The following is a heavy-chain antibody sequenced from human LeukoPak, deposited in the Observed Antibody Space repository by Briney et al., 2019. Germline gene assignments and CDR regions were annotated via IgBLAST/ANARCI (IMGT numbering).Heavy chain of an antibody. V-gene: IGHV1-8*03. CDR3: ARAIAAAPDY. J-gene: IGHJ4*02. CDR2: MNPNSGNT. D-gene: IGHD6-13*01. Sequence: GASVKVSCKASGYTFTSYYMHWVRQAPGQGLEWMGWMNPNSGNTGYAQKFQGRVTITRNTSISTAYMELSSLRSEDTAVYYCARAIAAAPDYWGQGTLVTVSS. CDR1: GYTFTSYY.